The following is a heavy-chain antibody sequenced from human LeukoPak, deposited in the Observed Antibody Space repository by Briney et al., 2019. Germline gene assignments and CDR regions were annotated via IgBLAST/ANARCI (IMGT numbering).Heavy chain of an antibody. D-gene: IGHD3-22*01. Sequence: GGSLRLSCAASGFTFSSYSMNWVRQAPGKGLEWVSSISSSSSYIYYADSVKGRFTISRDNAKNSLYLQMNSLRAEDTAVYYCARDRLFSYDSSGHTPSFDAFDIWGQGTMVTVSS. V-gene: IGHV3-21*01. J-gene: IGHJ3*02. CDR2: ISSSSSYI. CDR1: GFTFSSYS. CDR3: ARDRLFSYDSSGHTPSFDAFDI.